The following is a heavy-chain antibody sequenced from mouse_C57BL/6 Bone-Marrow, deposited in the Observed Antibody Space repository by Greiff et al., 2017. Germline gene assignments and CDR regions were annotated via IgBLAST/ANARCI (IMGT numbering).Heavy chain of an antibody. D-gene: IGHD1-1*01. CDR1: GFTFSSYA. CDR3: ARDYCEHFDY. V-gene: IGHV5-4*01. Sequence: EVQLLQSGGGLVKPGASVKLSCAASGFTFSSYAMSWVRQTPEKRLEWVATISDGGSYTYYPDNLKGRFTISRDNAKNNLYLQMSHLKSEDTAVYYCARDYCEHFDYWGQGTTLTVSS. CDR2: ISDGGSYT. J-gene: IGHJ2*01.